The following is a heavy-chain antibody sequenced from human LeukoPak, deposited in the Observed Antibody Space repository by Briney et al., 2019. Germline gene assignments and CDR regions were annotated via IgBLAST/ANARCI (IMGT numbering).Heavy chain of an antibody. V-gene: IGHV3-21*01. D-gene: IGHD6-19*01. CDR2: ISSSSSYI. Sequence: PGGSLRLSCAASGFTFSSYSMNWVRQAPGKGLEWVSSISSSSSYIYYADSVKGRFTISRDNAKNSLYLQMNSLRAEDTAVYYCARSEAYSRGCGYWGQGTLVTVSS. CDR3: ARSEAYSRGCGY. CDR1: GFTFSSYS. J-gene: IGHJ4*02.